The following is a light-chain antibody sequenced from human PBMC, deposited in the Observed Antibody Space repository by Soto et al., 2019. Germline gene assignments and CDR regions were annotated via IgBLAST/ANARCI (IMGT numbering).Light chain of an antibody. J-gene: IGLJ3*02. CDR2: LNNDGSH. Sequence: QLVLTQSPSASAPLGASVKLTCTLSSGHSSYAIAWHQQQSEKGPRYLMKLNNDGSHSKGDGIPDRFSGSSSGSERYLTISSLQSEDEADYYCQTWGPNWVFGGGTKLTVL. CDR3: QTWGPNWV. CDR1: SGHSSYA. V-gene: IGLV4-69*02.